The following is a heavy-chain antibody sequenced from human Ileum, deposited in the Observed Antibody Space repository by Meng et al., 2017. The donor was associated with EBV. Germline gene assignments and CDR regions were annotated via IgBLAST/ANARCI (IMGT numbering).Heavy chain of an antibody. V-gene: IGHV1-3*01. J-gene: IGHJ4*02. Sequence: QVQLVQSGAGVKKPGASVKVSCKVSGNTFTNNAIHWVRQSPGQGLEWMGWINPRNGNTEYSQKFQDRVTITRDTSASTAYMELSSLTSEDMAVYFCAVEVIFGGVPFDDWGQGTLVTVSS. CDR3: AVEVIFGGVPFDD. CDR2: INPRNGNT. CDR1: GNTFTNNA. D-gene: IGHD2-8*02.